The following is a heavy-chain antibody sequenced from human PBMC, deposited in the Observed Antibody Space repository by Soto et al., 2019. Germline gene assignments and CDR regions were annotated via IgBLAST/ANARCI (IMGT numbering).Heavy chain of an antibody. CDR2: ISAYNGNT. CDR3: ARGAGSTHYYYYMDV. CDR1: VYTFPSYG. J-gene: IGHJ6*03. Sequence: SVKVSCKASVYTFPSYGVTWVRQPPAQGPEWMGWISAYNGNTKYAEKFQGRVTMTTDTSTSTAYMELRSLKSDDTAVYYCARGAGSTHYYYYMDVWGKGTTVTVSS. D-gene: IGHD1-1*01. V-gene: IGHV1-18*01.